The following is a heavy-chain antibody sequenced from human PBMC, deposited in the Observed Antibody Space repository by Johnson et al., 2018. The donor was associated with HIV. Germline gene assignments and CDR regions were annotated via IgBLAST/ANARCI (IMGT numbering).Heavy chain of an antibody. V-gene: IGHV3-30*04. CDR2: ISYDGSKK. D-gene: IGHD5-12*01. CDR1: GFTFSSYA. Sequence: QVQLVESGGGVVQPGRSLRLSCAASGFTFSSYAMHWVRQAPGKGLAWVAVISYDGSKKYYAASVKGRFTISSDHSKNTLYLQMDRLRPEDMAVYYCARGRKDIEAADGLDNDAFDMWGQGTLVTVSS. J-gene: IGHJ3*02. CDR3: ARGRKDIEAADGLDNDAFDM.